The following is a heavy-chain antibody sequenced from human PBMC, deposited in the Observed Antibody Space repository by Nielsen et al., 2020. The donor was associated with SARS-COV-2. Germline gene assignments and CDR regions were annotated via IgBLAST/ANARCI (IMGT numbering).Heavy chain of an antibody. Sequence: GESLKISCAASGFSFSDSGMHWVRQASGKGLEWVGRIRTKTQSYETVYAASVRDRFTISRDDSKNTAYLQMNSLKTEDTAVYYCTRVNPTSGSWFDALDIWGQGTMVTVSS. CDR3: TRVNPTSGSWFDALDI. D-gene: IGHD6-13*01. V-gene: IGHV3-73*01. J-gene: IGHJ3*02. CDR2: IRTKTQSYET. CDR1: GFSFSDSG.